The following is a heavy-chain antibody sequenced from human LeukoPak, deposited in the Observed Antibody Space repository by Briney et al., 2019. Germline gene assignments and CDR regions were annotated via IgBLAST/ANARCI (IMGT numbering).Heavy chain of an antibody. CDR1: GLTFSSYA. Sequence: GGPLRLPCAASGLTFSSYAMSWLPHAPGKGLEWVSDIIDSGESTYYAIFAKGRFTISRDNSNNTLYLQMNSLRAEDTAVYYCAKLGGQELHNYYVAVCGKGTTVAVSS. J-gene: IGHJ6*03. CDR3: AKLGGQELHNYYVAV. V-gene: IGHV3-23*01. CDR2: IIDSGEST. D-gene: IGHD1-26*01.